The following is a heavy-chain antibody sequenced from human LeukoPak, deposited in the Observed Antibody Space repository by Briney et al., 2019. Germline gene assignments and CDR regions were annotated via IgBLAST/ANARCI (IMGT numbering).Heavy chain of an antibody. CDR1: GGSFSGYY. CDR2: INHSGST. V-gene: IGHV4-34*01. CDR3: ARSRGLRWGMRVFDI. J-gene: IGHJ3*02. D-gene: IGHD4-23*01. Sequence: SETLSLTCAVHGGSFSGYYWSWIRQPPGKGLEWIGEINHSGSTNYNPSLKSRVTISVDTSKNQFCLKLSSGTAADTAVYYCARSRGLRWGMRVFDIWGQGTMVTVSS.